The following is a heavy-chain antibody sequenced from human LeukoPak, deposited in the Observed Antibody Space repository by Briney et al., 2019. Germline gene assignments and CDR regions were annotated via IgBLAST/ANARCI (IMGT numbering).Heavy chain of an antibody. V-gene: IGHV3-48*04. CDR2: ISSSSSAI. J-gene: IGHJ4*02. Sequence: GGSLRLSCAASGFTFSSYSMNWVRQAPGKGLEWVSYISSSSSAIYYADSVKGRFTISRDNAKNSLYLQMNSPRAEDTAVYYCARGGSSWDAGFDYWGQGTLVTVSS. CDR1: GFTFSSYS. CDR3: ARGGSSWDAGFDY. D-gene: IGHD6-13*01.